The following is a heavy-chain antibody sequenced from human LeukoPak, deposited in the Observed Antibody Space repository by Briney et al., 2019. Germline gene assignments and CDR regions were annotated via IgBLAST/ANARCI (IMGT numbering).Heavy chain of an antibody. V-gene: IGHV1-69*13. D-gene: IGHD3-22*01. CDR3: AREAYYDSSGYHFHGAFDI. CDR1: GGTFSSYA. Sequence: SVKVSCKASGGTFSSYAISWVRQAPGQGLEWMGGIIPIFGTANYAQKFQGRVTITADESTSTAYMELSSLRSEDTAVYYCAREAYYDSSGYHFHGAFDIWGQGTMVTVSS. CDR2: IIPIFGTA. J-gene: IGHJ3*02.